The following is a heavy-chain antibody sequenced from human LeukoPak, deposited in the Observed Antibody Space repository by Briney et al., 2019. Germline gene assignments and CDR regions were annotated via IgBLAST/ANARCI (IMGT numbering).Heavy chain of an antibody. CDR2: IIPIFGTT. Sequence: SVKVSCKASGYTFTGYYMHWVRQTPGQGLEWMGGIIPIFGTTNYARKFRGRVTLTADKSTRTAYMELSSLRSEDTAVYYCARDNNSRDPPHFDYWGQGTLVTVSS. V-gene: IGHV1-69*06. CDR3: ARDNNSRDPPHFDY. J-gene: IGHJ4*02. CDR1: GYTFTGYY.